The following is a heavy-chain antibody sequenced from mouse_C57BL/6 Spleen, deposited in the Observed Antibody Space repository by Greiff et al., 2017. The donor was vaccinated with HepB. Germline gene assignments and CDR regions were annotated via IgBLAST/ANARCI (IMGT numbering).Heavy chain of an antibody. Sequence: EVQLVESGGGLVKPGGSLKLSCAASGFTFSSYAMSWVRQTPEKRLEWVATISDGGSYTYYPDNVKGRFTISRDNAKNNLYLQMSHLKSEDTAMYYCARDNYDGRYYFDYWGQGTTLTVSS. J-gene: IGHJ2*01. D-gene: IGHD2-4*01. CDR3: ARDNYDGRYYFDY. CDR2: ISDGGSYT. V-gene: IGHV5-4*01. CDR1: GFTFSSYA.